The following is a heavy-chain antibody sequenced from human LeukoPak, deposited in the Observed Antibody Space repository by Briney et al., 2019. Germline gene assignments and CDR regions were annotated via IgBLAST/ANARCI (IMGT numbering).Heavy chain of an antibody. CDR2: IWHDGSDK. Sequence: PGGSLRLSCTASGFTLSHYGMHWVRQAPGKGLEWVAVIWHDGSDKYYADSVKGRFTISRDNSKNTLFLEMNSLRAEDTAVYYCATKTGHCSGGSCYDYWGQGTLVIVSS. V-gene: IGHV3-33*08. J-gene: IGHJ4*02. D-gene: IGHD2-15*01. CDR1: GFTLSHYG. CDR3: ATKTGHCSGGSCYDY.